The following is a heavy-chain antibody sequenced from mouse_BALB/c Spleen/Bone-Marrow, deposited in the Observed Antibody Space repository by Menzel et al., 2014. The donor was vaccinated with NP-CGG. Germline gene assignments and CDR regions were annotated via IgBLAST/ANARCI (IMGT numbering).Heavy chain of an antibody. CDR3: ARWYRDPHFAMDY. D-gene: IGHD2-14*01. V-gene: IGHV1-80*01. Sequence: LVESGAELVRPGSSVKISCKVSGYAFSSYWMNWVKQRPGQGLEWIGQIYPGDGDTNYNGNFKDKATPTVDRSSSTAFMQLSSLTSEDSAVYFCARWYRDPHFAMDYWGPGTSVTVSS. CDR2: IYPGDGDT. J-gene: IGHJ4*01. CDR1: GYAFSSYW.